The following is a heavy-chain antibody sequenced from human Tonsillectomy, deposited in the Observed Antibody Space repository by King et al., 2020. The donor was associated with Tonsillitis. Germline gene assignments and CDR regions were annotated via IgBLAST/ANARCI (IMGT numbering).Heavy chain of an antibody. CDR3: ARDSGGSYSFYLDF. V-gene: IGHV1-18*01. D-gene: IGHD1-26*01. CDR2: ISAYNGNT. Sequence: QLVQSGAEVKKPGASVKVSCKASGYTFTSYGISWVRQAPGQGLEWMVWISAYNGNTNYAQKLQGRVTMIRDTSTSTAYMELRSLRSDDTAVYYCARDSGGSYSFYLDFWGQGTLVTVSS. CDR1: GYTFTSYG. J-gene: IGHJ4*02.